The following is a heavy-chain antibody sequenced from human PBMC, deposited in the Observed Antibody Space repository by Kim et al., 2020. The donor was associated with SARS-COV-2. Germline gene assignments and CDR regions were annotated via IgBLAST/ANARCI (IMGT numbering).Heavy chain of an antibody. CDR3: ARRAIYYYDWDYYGMDV. J-gene: IGHJ6*02. CDR1: GGSISSSSYY. Sequence: SETLSLTCTVSGGSISSSSYYWGWIRQPPGKGLEWIGSIYYSGSTYYNPSLKSRVTISVDTSKNQFSLKLSSVTAADTAVYYCARRAIYYYDWDYYGMDVWGQGTTVTVSS. V-gene: IGHV4-39*01. CDR2: IYYSGST. D-gene: IGHD3-22*01.